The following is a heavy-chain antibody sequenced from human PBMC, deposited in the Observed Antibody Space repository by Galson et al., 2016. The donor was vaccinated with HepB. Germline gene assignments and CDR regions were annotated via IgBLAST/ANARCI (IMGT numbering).Heavy chain of an antibody. CDR2: ITSSAKTI. J-gene: IGHJ4*02. V-gene: IGHV3-11*01. D-gene: IGHD2-2*01. CDR3: AREHAAGRGAFEY. Sequence: KGLEWISYITSSAKTIYYADSVKGRFTTSRDNSKNSLSLQMNSLRDEDTAVYYCAREHAAGRGAFEYWGQGTLVTVSS.